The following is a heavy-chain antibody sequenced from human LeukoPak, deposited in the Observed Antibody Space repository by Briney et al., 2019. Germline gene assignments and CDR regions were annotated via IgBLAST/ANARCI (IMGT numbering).Heavy chain of an antibody. D-gene: IGHD2-2*01. CDR3: ARVIDCSSTSCYTYYYYMDV. V-gene: IGHV1-69*13. Sequence: SVKVSCKASGGTFSSYAISWVRQAPGQGLEWMGGIIPIFGTANYAQKFQGRGTITADESTSTAYMELSSLRSEDTAVYYCARVIDCSSTSCYTYYYYMDVWGKGTTVTVSS. J-gene: IGHJ6*03. CDR1: GGTFSSYA. CDR2: IIPIFGTA.